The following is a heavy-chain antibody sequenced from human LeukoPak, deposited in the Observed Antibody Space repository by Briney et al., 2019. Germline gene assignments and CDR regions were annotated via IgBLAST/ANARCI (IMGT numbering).Heavy chain of an antibody. CDR1: GGSISSSSYY. J-gene: IGHJ1*01. CDR3: AKGPYCGGDCYEYFQH. Sequence: ETLSLTCTVSGGSISSSSYYWGWIRQPPGKGLEWVSAISGSGGSTYYADSVKGRFTISRDNSKNTLYLQMNSLRAEDTAVYYCAKGPYCGGDCYEYFQHWGQGTLVTVSS. V-gene: IGHV3-23*01. CDR2: ISGSGGST. D-gene: IGHD2-21*02.